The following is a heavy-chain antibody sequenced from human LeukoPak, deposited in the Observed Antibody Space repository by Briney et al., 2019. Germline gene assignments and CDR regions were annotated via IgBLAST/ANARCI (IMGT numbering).Heavy chain of an antibody. Sequence: SETLSLTCAVYGGSFSGYYWSWIRQPPGKGLEWIGEINHSGSTNYNPSLKSRVTISVDTSKNQFSPKLSSVTAADTAVYYCARASSSGPFWHWGQGTLVTVSS. CDR3: ARASSSGPFWH. CDR1: GGSFSGYY. CDR2: INHSGST. V-gene: IGHV4-34*01. D-gene: IGHD3-22*01. J-gene: IGHJ1*01.